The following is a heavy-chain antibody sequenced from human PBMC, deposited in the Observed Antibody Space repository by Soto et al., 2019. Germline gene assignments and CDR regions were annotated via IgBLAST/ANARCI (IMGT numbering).Heavy chain of an antibody. D-gene: IGHD6-13*01. V-gene: IGHV4-59*01. Sequence: SETLSLTCTVSGGSISSYYWSWIRQPPGKGLEWIGYIYYSGSTNYNPSLKSRVTISVDTSKNQFSLKLSSVTAADTAVYYCARRKAAAGTGYGMDVWGQGTTVTVSS. J-gene: IGHJ6*02. CDR1: GGSISSYY. CDR2: IYYSGST. CDR3: ARRKAAAGTGYGMDV.